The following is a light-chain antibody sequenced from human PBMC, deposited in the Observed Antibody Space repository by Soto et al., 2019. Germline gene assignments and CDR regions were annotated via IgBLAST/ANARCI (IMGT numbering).Light chain of an antibody. J-gene: IGLJ1*01. CDR2: EVS. CDR1: SSDVGAYDF. V-gene: IGLV2-14*03. Sequence: QSVLAQPASVYGSPGRWITISYTGTSSDVGAYDFVSWYQQHPDKAPKLMIYEVSNRPSGVSNRFSGSKSVNTATLTISGLQAEDEADYYCSSYTSSSTRVFGTGTKVTVL. CDR3: SSYTSSSTRV.